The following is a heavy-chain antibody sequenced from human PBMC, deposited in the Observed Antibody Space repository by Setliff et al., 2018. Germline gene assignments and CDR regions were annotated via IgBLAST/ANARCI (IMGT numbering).Heavy chain of an antibody. V-gene: IGHV4-38-2*02. J-gene: IGHJ5*02. CDR1: GYSISSGYY. CDR3: AREVQGFDP. CDR2: VYYTGTT. Sequence: PSETLSLTCAVSGYSISSGYYWGWIRQPPGKGLEWIAYVYYTGTTIYNPSLKSRVTISTDTSKNQFSLKLNSVTAADTAVYYCAREVQGFDPWGQGTLVTVS.